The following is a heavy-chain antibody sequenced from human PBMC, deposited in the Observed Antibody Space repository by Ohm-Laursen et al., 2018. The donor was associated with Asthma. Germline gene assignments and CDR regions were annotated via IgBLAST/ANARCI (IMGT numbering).Heavy chain of an antibody. CDR2: IKSKADGATT. J-gene: IGHJ3*02. CDR1: GFTFSNAW. Sequence: SLRLSCTAAGFTFSNAWMSWVRQAPGKGLEWVGRIKSKADGATTDYAAPVKGRFTISRDDSKNTLYLQMNSLKTEDTAVYYCTTDQFTEPDYDILTGVIAPFDIWGQGTMVTVSS. V-gene: IGHV3-15*01. CDR3: TTDQFTEPDYDILTGVIAPFDI. D-gene: IGHD3-9*01.